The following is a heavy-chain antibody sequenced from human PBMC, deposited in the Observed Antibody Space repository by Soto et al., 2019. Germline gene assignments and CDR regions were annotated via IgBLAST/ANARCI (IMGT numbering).Heavy chain of an antibody. CDR3: AKDGAIGSYPPYYYYGMDV. J-gene: IGHJ6*02. V-gene: IGHV3-23*01. CDR1: GFTFSSYA. Sequence: EVQLLESGGGLVQPGGSLRLSCAASGFTFSSYAMSWVRQAPGKGLEWVSTISGSGGNAYYADSVKGRFTSSRDNSKNTLRLQMNSLRADDTAVYYCAKDGAIGSYPPYYYYGMDVWGQGTTVTVSS. D-gene: IGHD3-10*01. CDR2: ISGSGGNA.